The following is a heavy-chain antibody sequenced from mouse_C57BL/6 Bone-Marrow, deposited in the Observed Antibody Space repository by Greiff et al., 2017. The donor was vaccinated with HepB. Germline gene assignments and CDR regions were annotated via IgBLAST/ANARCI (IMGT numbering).Heavy chain of an antibody. CDR3: ARYITTVATSFAY. D-gene: IGHD1-1*01. J-gene: IGHJ2*01. CDR1: GFNIKNTY. CDR2: IEPANGNT. V-gene: IGHV14-3*01. Sequence: VQLQQSVAELVRPGASVKLSCTASGFNIKNTYMHWVKQRPEQGLEWIGRIEPANGNTKYAPKFQGKATITADTSYNTAYLLLSSLTSEDTTIYFCARYITTVATSFAYWGQGTTLTVSS.